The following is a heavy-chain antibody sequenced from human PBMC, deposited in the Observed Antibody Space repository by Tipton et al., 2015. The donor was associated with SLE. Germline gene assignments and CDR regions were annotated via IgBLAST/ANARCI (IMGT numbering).Heavy chain of an antibody. V-gene: IGHV4-34*01. CDR1: GGSFSGYY. CDR2: INHSGST. CDR3: ARDPSMGEAFDI. D-gene: IGHD1-26*01. J-gene: IGHJ3*02. Sequence: TLSLTCAVYGGSFSGYYWSWIRQPPGKGLEWIGEINHSGSTNYNPSLKSRVTISVDTSKNQFSLKLSSVTAADTAVYYCARDPSMGEAFDIWGKGTMVTVSS.